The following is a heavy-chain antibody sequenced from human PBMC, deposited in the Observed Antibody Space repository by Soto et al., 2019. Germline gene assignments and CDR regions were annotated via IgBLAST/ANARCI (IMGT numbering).Heavy chain of an antibody. Sequence: GGPLRPSCAASVFTFISYAMHWVRQAPGTGLEWVAVISYEGSNKYYADSVKGRFTISRDNSKNTLYLQMNSLRTEDTAVYYCARVLGGMATVPFDYWGQGALVTVSS. V-gene: IGHV3-30-3*01. CDR1: VFTFISYA. J-gene: IGHJ4*02. D-gene: IGHD4-4*01. CDR2: ISYEGSNK. CDR3: ARVLGGMATVPFDY.